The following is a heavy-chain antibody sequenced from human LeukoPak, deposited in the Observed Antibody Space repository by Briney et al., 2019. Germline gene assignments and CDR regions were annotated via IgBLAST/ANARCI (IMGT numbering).Heavy chain of an antibody. J-gene: IGHJ4*02. V-gene: IGHV1-18*01. CDR2: ISAYNGNT. D-gene: IGHD3-3*01. CDR1: GYTFTSYG. CDR3: ARVYYDFWSGYYWPEYYFDY. Sequence: GASVKVSCKASGYTFTSYGISWVRQAPGQGLEWMGWISAYNGNTNYAQRFQGRVTFSRNTSISTAYMELSSLRSEDTAVYYCARVYYDFWSGYYWPEYYFDYWGQGTQVTVSS.